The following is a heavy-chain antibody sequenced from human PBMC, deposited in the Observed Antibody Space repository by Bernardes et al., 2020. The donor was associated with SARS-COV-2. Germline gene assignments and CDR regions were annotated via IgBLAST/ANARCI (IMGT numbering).Heavy chain of an antibody. J-gene: IGHJ4*02. V-gene: IGHV1-3*04. CDR1: GYIFTDYA. Sequence: ASVKVSCKTSGYIFTDYAIHWVRQDPGHRLEWMGWINTGNGYTKYSQILQGRVTLTRDTSAGSAYMELSSLRFEDTAVYFCATNASGMSATSDYWGQGTLVTVSS. CDR3: ATNASGMSATSDY. D-gene: IGHD3-16*01. CDR2: INTGNGYT.